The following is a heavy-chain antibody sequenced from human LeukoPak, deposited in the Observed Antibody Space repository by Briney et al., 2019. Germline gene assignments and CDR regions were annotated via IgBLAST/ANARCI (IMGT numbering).Heavy chain of an antibody. V-gene: IGHV3-23*01. CDR3: AKMGHYYDSRGYYYGVDY. CDR2: ISGSGGST. J-gene: IGHJ4*02. Sequence: GGSLRLSCAASGFTFSSYAMSWVRQAPGKGLEWVSAISGSGGSTYYADSVKGRFTIYRDNSKNTLCLQINSLRAEDTAVYDCAKMGHYYDSRGYYYGVDYWGQGALVTVSS. D-gene: IGHD3-22*01. CDR1: GFTFSSYA.